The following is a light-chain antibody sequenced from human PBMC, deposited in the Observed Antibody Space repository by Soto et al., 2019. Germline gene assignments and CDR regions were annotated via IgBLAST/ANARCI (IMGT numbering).Light chain of an antibody. CDR1: SGHSSYA. CDR3: QTWGTGGPEV. CDR2: LNSDGSH. Sequence: QPVLTQSPSASASLGASVKLTCTLSSGHSSYAIAWHQQQPEKGPRYLMKLNSDGSHSKGDGIPDRFSGSSSGAERYLTISSLQSEDEADYYCQTWGTGGPEVFGGGTKLTVL. V-gene: IGLV4-69*01. J-gene: IGLJ2*01.